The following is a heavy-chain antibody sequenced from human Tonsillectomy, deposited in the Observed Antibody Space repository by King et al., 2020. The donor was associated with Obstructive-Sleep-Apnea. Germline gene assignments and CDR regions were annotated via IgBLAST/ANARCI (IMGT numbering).Heavy chain of an antibody. V-gene: IGHV4-59*08. CDR1: GGSISSYY. J-gene: IGHJ4*02. D-gene: IGHD3-22*01. CDR3: ARSLYYYDSSGYPDYFDY. CDR2: IYYSGST. Sequence: VQLQESGPGLVKPSETLSLTCTVSGGSISSYYWSWIRQPPGKGLEWIGYIYYSGSTNYNPSLKSRVTISVDTSKNQFSLKLCSVTAADTAVYYCARSLYYYDSSGYPDYFDYWGQGTLVTVSS.